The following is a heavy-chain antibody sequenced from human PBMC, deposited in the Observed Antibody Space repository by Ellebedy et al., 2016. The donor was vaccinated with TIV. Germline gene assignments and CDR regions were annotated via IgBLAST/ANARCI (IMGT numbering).Heavy chain of an antibody. Sequence: PGGSLRLSCKGSGYSFTSYWIGWVRQMPGKGLEWMGIIYPGDSDTRYSPSFQGQVTISADKSISTAYLQWSSLKASDTAMYYCARRVSTYYYDSSGSNWFDPWGQGTLVTVSS. V-gene: IGHV5-51*01. J-gene: IGHJ5*02. CDR3: ARRVSTYYYDSSGSNWFDP. CDR1: GYSFTSYW. D-gene: IGHD3-22*01. CDR2: IYPGDSDT.